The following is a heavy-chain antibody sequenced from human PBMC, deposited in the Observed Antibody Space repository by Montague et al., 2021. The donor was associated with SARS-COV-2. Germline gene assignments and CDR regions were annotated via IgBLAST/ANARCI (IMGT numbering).Heavy chain of an antibody. CDR3: ARHRDNLGSLNWFAP. V-gene: IGHV4-31*03. CDR1: SGSINSGGSY. Sequence: TLSLTCSVSSGSINSGGSYWSWIRQPPGKGLEWIGYIYYSGSTYYNPSLESRLTISVDTSKNQFSLNLSSVTAADTAVYFCARHRDNLGSLNWFAPWGQGTLVTVSS. J-gene: IGHJ5*02. CDR2: IYYSGST. D-gene: IGHD3-16*01.